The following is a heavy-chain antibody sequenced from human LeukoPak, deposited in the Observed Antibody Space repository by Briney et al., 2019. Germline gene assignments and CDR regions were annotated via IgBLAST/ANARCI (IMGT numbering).Heavy chain of an antibody. Sequence: SETLSLTCTVSGGSISSYYWSWIRQPPGKGLEWIGYIYYSGSTNYNPSLKSRVTISVDTSKNQFSLKLSSVTAADTAVYYCAREIYGRFDYWGQGTLVTVSS. J-gene: IGHJ4*02. CDR2: IYYSGST. CDR3: AREIYGRFDY. V-gene: IGHV4-59*01. CDR1: GGSISSYY. D-gene: IGHD4-17*01.